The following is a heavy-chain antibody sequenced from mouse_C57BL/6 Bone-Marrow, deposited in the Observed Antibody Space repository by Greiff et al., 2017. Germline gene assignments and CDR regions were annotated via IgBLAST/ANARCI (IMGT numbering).Heavy chain of an antibody. Sequence: EVQLVESGAGLVKPGGSLKLSCEASGFTFRSYAMYWVRQTTEKRLEWVAYISSGGDYIYYAYTVKGRFTISRDNARNTLYLQMRSLKSEDTAMYYFTGDGLYYGGAMDYWGQGTSVPGSS. CDR2: ISSGGDYI. V-gene: IGHV5-9-1*02. CDR1: GFTFRSYA. D-gene: IGHD1-1*01. CDR3: TGDGLYYGGAMDY. J-gene: IGHJ4*01.